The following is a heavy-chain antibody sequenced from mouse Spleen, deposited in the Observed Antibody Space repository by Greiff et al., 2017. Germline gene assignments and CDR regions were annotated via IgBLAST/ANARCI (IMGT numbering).Heavy chain of an antibody. CDR1: GYAFSSSW. V-gene: IGHV1-82*01. CDR3: ARADSSGSSFAY. Sequence: VKLMESGPELVKPGASVKISCKASGYAFSSSWMNWVKQRPGKGLEWIGRIYPGDGDTNYNGKFKGKATLTADKSSSTAYMQLSSLTSEDSAVYFCARADSSGSSFAYWGQGTLVTVSA. CDR2: IYPGDGDT. J-gene: IGHJ3*01. D-gene: IGHD3-2*01.